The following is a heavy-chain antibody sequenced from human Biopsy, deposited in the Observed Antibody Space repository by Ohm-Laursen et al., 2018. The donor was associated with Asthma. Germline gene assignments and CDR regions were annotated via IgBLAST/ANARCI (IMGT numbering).Heavy chain of an antibody. CDR1: GFSFDDYA. J-gene: IGHJ6*02. V-gene: IGHV3-9*01. CDR3: ARDMGAGPNQPPSGSGSSHLYGMDV. Sequence: SLRLSCAASGFSFDDYAMFWVRQAPGKGLEWVPGISWNSGTIGYADSVRGRFTISRDNAKNSLYLQMNSLGPEDTAVYYCARDMGAGPNQPPSGSGSSHLYGMDVWGQGTTVTVSS. D-gene: IGHD3-10*01. CDR2: ISWNSGTI.